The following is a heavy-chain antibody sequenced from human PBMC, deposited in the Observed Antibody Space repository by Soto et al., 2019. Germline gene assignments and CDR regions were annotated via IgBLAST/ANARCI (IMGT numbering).Heavy chain of an antibody. CDR3: ARDGEFCSGGSCPGYYGLDV. CDR1: GFTFNSFW. J-gene: IGHJ6*02. CDR2: IKQDGSEK. V-gene: IGHV3-7*01. D-gene: IGHD2-15*01. Sequence: PGGALRLSGSASGFTFNSFWMSWVRQAPGKGLEWVANIKQDGSEKYYVDSVEGRFTISRDNAKNSLYLQMNSLRAEDAAVYYCARDGEFCSGGSCPGYYGLDVWGQGTTVPVSS.